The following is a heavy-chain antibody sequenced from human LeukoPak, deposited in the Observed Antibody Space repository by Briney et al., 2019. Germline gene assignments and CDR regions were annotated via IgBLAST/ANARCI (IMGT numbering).Heavy chain of an antibody. J-gene: IGHJ4*02. CDR3: ARTLIAAAGTSYFDY. CDR2: IIPILGIA. D-gene: IGHD6-13*01. Sequence: ASVKVSCKASGGTFSSYAISWVRQAPGQGLEWMGRIIPILGIANYAQKFQGRVTITADKSTSTAYMKLSSLRSEDTAVYYCARTLIAAAGTSYFDYWGQGTLVTVSS. V-gene: IGHV1-69*04. CDR1: GGTFSSYA.